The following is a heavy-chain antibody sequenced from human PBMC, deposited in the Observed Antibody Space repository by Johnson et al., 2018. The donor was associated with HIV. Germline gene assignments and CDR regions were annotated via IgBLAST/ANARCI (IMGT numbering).Heavy chain of an antibody. CDR1: GFTVSSNY. D-gene: IGHD5-12*01. J-gene: IGHJ3*02. Sequence: VQLVESGGGLIQPGGSLTLSCAASGFTVSSNYMSWVRQAPGRGLEWVSLIYGGGTTYYADSVKGRFTISRDNAKNSLYLQMNSLRAEDTALYYCAKEDEWLRLGSAFDIWGHGTMVTVSS. CDR2: IYGGGTT. V-gene: IGHV3-53*01. CDR3: AKEDEWLRLGSAFDI.